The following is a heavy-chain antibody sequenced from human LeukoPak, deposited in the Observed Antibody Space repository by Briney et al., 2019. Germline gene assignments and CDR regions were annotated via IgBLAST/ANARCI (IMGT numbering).Heavy chain of an antibody. Sequence: GESLKISCKGSGYSFTSYWISWVRQMPGKGPEWMGRIDPSDSYTNYSPSFQGHVTISVDKSISTAYLQWGSLKASDTAMYYCARRLQRHFDYWGQGTLVTVSS. D-gene: IGHD2-15*01. CDR3: ARRLQRHFDY. J-gene: IGHJ4*02. CDR1: GYSFTSYW. CDR2: IDPSDSYT. V-gene: IGHV5-10-1*01.